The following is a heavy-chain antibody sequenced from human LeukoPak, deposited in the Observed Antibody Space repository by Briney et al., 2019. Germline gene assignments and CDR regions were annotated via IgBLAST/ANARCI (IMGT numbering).Heavy chain of an antibody. CDR3: ARTPGWNYGYGMDV. V-gene: IGHV3-66*01. CDR1: GFTVSSNY. CDR2: IYSGGST. Sequence: GGSLRLTCAASGFTVSSNYMSWVRQAPGKGLEWVGVIYSGGSTYYADSVKGRFTISIDNSKNTLYLQMNSLRAEDTAVYYCARTPGWNYGYGMDVWGQGTTVTVSS. D-gene: IGHD1-7*01. J-gene: IGHJ6*02.